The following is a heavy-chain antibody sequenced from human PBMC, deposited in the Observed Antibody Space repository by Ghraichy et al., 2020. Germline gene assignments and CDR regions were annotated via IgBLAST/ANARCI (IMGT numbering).Heavy chain of an antibody. V-gene: IGHV3-7*01. J-gene: IGHJ6*03. CDR3: TRDKQGDNKYSTDV. D-gene: IGHD2-21*01. Sequence: GGSLRLSCEASGFTFSSYWMSWVRQAPGQGPEWVANIKQDGSGIHYVASVKGRFTISRDNAKSSLYLQMNSLRVEDTAVYYCTRDKQGDNKYSTDVWGRGTTVTVSS. CDR1: GFTFSSYW. CDR2: IKQDGSGI.